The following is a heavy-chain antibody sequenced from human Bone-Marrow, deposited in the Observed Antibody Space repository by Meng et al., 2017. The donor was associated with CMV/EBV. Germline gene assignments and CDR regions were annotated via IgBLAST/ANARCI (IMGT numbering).Heavy chain of an antibody. CDR1: GGSISSYY. Sequence: PSETLSFTFTVSGGSISSYYWSWIRQPPGKGLEWIGYIYYSGSTNYNPSLKSRVTISVDTSKNQFSLKLSSVTAADTAVYYCARDCSSTSCYTPRYGMDVWGQGTTVTVSS. J-gene: IGHJ6*02. V-gene: IGHV4-59*01. CDR3: ARDCSSTSCYTPRYGMDV. D-gene: IGHD2-2*02. CDR2: IYYSGST.